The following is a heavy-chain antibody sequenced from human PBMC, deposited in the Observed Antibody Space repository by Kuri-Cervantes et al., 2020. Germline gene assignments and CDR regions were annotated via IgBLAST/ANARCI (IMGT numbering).Heavy chain of an antibody. CDR3: ARDKPDDDYGTTFDY. CDR2: IKSKTDGGTT. CDR1: GFTFSNAW. Sequence: GESLKISCAASGFTFSNAWMSWVRQAPGKGLEWVGRIKSKTDGGTTDYAAPVKGRFTISRDDSKNTLYLQMNSLRAEDTAVYYCARDKPDDDYGTTFDYWGQGTLVTVFS. J-gene: IGHJ4*02. V-gene: IGHV3-15*01. D-gene: IGHD2-8*01.